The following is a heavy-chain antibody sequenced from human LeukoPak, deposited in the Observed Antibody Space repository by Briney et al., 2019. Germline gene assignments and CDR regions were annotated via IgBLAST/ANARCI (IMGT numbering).Heavy chain of an antibody. Sequence: PGGSLRLSCAASGFTFSNYWMGWVRQAPGKGLEWVANIKQDGSEKRYVDPVKGRFTISRDNAKNSLYLQMNSLRAEDTAVYYCARHEGQLVIGDYWGQGTLVTVSS. V-gene: IGHV3-7*01. D-gene: IGHD6-6*01. CDR1: GFTFSNYW. CDR3: ARHEGQLVIGDY. CDR2: IKQDGSEK. J-gene: IGHJ4*02.